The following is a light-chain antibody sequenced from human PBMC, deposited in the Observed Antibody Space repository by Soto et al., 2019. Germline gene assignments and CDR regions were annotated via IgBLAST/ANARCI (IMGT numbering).Light chain of an antibody. Sequence: DLQMTQSPSSLSASVGDRVTITCRASQSISSYLNWYQQKPGKAPKLLIYAASSLQSGVPSRFSGSGSGTDFTLTISSLQPEDFATYYCQQSYSTPITFGHVTRLEIK. CDR3: QQSYSTPIT. J-gene: IGKJ5*01. CDR2: AAS. V-gene: IGKV1-39*01. CDR1: QSISSY.